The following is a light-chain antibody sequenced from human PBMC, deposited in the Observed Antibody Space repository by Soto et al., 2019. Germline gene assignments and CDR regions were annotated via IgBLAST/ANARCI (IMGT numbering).Light chain of an antibody. CDR2: AAS. CDR3: QQLNSYPLT. CDR1: QGISSY. J-gene: IGKJ4*01. V-gene: IGKV1-9*01. Sequence: DIQLTQSPSFLSASVGDRVTITCRASQGISSYLAWYQQKPGKAPKLLIYAASTLQSGVPSRFSGSGSGKEFTLTISRLQPEDFATYYWQQLNSYPLTFGGGTKVEIK.